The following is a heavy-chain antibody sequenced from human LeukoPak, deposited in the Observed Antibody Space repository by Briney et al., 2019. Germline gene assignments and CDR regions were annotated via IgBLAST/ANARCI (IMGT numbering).Heavy chain of an antibody. D-gene: IGHD3-10*01. J-gene: IGHJ6*02. CDR1: GGSFSGYY. V-gene: IGHV4-34*01. CDR2: INHSGST. CDR3: ARGAGSPPYSYYGMDV. Sequence: SETLSLTCAVYGGSFSGYYWSWIRQPPGKGLEWIGEINHSGSTNYNPSLKSRVTISVDTSKNQFSLELSSVTAADTAVYYCARGAGSPPYSYYGMDVWGQGTTVTVSS.